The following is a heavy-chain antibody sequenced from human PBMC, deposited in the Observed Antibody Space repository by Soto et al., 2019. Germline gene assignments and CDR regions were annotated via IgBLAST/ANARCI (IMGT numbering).Heavy chain of an antibody. J-gene: IGHJ4*02. V-gene: IGHV4-31*03. Sequence: SETLSLTCPVSGGNIISGGYYWSWIRQHPGKGLEWIGYIYYSGSTYYNPSLKSRVTISVDTSKNQFSLKLSSVTAADTAVYYCARASGAYYDFWSGSRDQYYFDYWGQGTLVTVSS. CDR2: IYYSGST. D-gene: IGHD3-3*01. CDR1: GGNIISGGYY. CDR3: ARASGAYYDFWSGSRDQYYFDY.